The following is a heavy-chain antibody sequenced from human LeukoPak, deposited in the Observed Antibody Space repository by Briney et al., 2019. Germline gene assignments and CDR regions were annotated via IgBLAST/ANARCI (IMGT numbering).Heavy chain of an antibody. D-gene: IGHD5-18*01. CDR1: GGSISSGSYY. Sequence: PSETLSLTCTVSGGSISSGSYYWSWIRQPAGKGLEWIGRIYTSGSTNYNPSLKSRVTISVDTSKNQFSLKLSSVTAADTAVYYCASEGGYSYGHDAFDIWGQGTMVTVSS. CDR2: IYTSGST. V-gene: IGHV4-61*02. J-gene: IGHJ3*02. CDR3: ASEGGYSYGHDAFDI.